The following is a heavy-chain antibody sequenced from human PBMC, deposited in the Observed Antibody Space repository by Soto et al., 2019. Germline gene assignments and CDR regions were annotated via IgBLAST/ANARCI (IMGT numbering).Heavy chain of an antibody. J-gene: IGHJ6*02. CDR3: ARDQRGYDILTGGTDYYYYGMDV. CDR2: IKQDGSEK. V-gene: IGHV3-7*05. D-gene: IGHD3-9*01. CDR1: GFTFSSYW. Sequence: GESLKISCAASGFTFSSYWMSWVRQAPGKGLEWVANIKQDGSEKYYVDSVKGRFTISRDNAKNSLYLQMNSLRAEDTAVYYCARDQRGYDILTGGTDYYYYGMDVWGQGTTVTVSS.